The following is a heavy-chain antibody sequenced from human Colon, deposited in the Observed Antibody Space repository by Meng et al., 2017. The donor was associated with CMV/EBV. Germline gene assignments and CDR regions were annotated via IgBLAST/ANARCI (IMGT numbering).Heavy chain of an antibody. V-gene: IGHV4-38-2*02. CDR1: GSSTNTAYY. D-gene: IGHD6-19*01. J-gene: IGHJ4*02. CDR2: ISYSGDT. Sequence: SETLSLTCTVFGSSTNTAYYWGWIRQSPRKTLEWIGCISYSGDTRYKSSLRSRVTMSLDTSMNQFSLSLTSVTEADTAIYYCARWGGQWVAPTGFDYWGQGTLVTVSS. CDR3: ARWGGQWVAPTGFDY.